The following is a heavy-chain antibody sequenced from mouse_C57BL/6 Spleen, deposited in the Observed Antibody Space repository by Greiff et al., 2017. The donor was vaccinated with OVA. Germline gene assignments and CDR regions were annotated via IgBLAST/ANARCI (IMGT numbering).Heavy chain of an antibody. CDR3: ARSGFYYGSRRNYFDY. D-gene: IGHD1-1*01. CDR2: IDPSDSYT. V-gene: IGHV1-59*01. Sequence: QVQLQQPGAELVRPGTSVKLSCKASGYTFTSYWMHWVKQRPGQGLEWIGVIDPSDSYTNYNQKFKGKATLTVDTSSSTAYMQLSSLTSEDSAVYYCARSGFYYGSRRNYFDYWGQGTTLTVSS. CDR1: GYTFTSYW. J-gene: IGHJ2*01.